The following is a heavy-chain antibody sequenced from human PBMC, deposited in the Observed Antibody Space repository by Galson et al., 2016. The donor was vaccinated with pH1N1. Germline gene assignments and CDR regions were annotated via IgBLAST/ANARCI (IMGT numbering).Heavy chain of an antibody. D-gene: IGHD3-10*01. V-gene: IGHV4-31*03. CDR2: IYYSGST. CDR3: ARGQFAELFNYFDY. J-gene: IGHJ4*02. Sequence: LSLTCTVSGGSISSGGYYWSWIRQHPEKGLEWIGYIYYSGSTYYNPSLKSRVTISVDTSKNQFSLKLSSVTAADTAVYYCARGQFAELFNYFDYWGQGTLVTVSS. CDR1: GGSISSGGYY.